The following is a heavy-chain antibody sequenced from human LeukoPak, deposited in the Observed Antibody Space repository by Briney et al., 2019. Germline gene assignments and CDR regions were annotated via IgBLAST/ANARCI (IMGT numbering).Heavy chain of an antibody. D-gene: IGHD3-9*01. J-gene: IGHJ4*02. CDR3: ARADRRDWLFSFGGTGFDY. CDR2: ISGSGGST. V-gene: IGHV3-23*01. CDR1: GFTFSSYA. Sequence: PGGSLRLSCAASGFTFSSYAMSWVRQAPGKGLEWVSAISGSGGSTYYADSVKGRFTISRDNSKNTLYLQMNSLRAEDTAVYYCARADRRDWLFSFGGTGFDYWGQGTLVTVSS.